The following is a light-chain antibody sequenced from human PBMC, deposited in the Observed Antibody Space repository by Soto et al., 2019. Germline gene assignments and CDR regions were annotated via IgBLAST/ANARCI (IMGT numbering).Light chain of an antibody. CDR1: STDIGSYNF. V-gene: IGLV2-14*01. J-gene: IGLJ1*01. Sequence: QSALTQPASVSGSPGQSITISCTGSSTDIGSYNFVSWYQQQPGKAPRLVIYEVSGRPSGVSVRFSGSKSGNTASLTISGLQADDEGDYYCSSYTKTTTAYVFGPGTKLTVL. CDR3: SSYTKTTTAYV. CDR2: EVS.